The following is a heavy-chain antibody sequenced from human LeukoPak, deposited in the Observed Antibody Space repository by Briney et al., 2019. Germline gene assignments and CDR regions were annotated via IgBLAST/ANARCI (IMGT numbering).Heavy chain of an antibody. CDR3: AGGRGWLIDY. J-gene: IGHJ4*02. CDR2: IKQDGSEQ. V-gene: IGHV3-7*04. Sequence: PGGSLRLSCAGSGFTFSGYWMNWVRQIPGKGLEWVAIIKQDGSEQFYVDSAKGRFTISRDNAKSSLYLQMNSLRDEDTAVYYCAGGRGWLIDYWGQGTLVTVSP. CDR1: GFTFSGYW. D-gene: IGHD6-19*01.